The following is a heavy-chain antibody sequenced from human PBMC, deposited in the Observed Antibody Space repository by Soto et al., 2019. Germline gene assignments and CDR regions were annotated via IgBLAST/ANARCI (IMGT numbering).Heavy chain of an antibody. CDR2: ISYDGNNK. CDR1: GGTCISYS. Sequence: SLRHSCAASGGTCISYSMSWVRQATGKGLEWVAVISYDGNNKYYADSVKGRFTISRDNSKNTLYLQMNSLRAEDTAVYYCARAPYSSGWYDAFDIWGQGTMLTVSS. CDR3: ARAPYSSGWYDAFDI. J-gene: IGHJ3*02. D-gene: IGHD6-19*01. V-gene: IGHV3-30*03.